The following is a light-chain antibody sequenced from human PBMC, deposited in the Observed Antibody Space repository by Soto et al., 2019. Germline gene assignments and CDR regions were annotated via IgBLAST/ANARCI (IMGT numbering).Light chain of an antibody. CDR3: SSYSGSKTLV. CDR2: EVT. V-gene: IGLV2-8*01. CDR1: SSDVGGYKY. Sequence: QSALTQPPSASGSPGQSVTISCTGTSSDVGGYKYVSWYQQHPGKAPKLMIYEVTKRPSGVPDRFSGSKSGNTASLTVSGLQADDESDYYCSSYSGSKTLVFGGGTQLTVL. J-gene: IGLJ3*02.